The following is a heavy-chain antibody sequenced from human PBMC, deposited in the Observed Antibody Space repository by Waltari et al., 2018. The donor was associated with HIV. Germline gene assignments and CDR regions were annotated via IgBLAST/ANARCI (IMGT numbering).Heavy chain of an antibody. CDR1: GGSIRSSSYY. D-gene: IGHD2-21*02. V-gene: IGHV4-39*01. CDR3: ARPTYCGGDCYSWAFDI. CDR2: IYYSGST. J-gene: IGHJ3*02. Sequence: QLQLQESGPGLVKPSETLSLTCTVSGGSIRSSSYYWGWIRQPPGKGLEWIGSIYYSGSTYYNPSLKSRVTISVDTSKNQFSLKLSSVTAADTTVYYCARPTYCGGDCYSWAFDIWGQGTMVTVSS.